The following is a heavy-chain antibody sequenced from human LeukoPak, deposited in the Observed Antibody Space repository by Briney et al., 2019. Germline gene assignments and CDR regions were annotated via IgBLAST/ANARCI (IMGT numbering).Heavy chain of an antibody. CDR3: ARDIRHCSGGSCGPNYYYYGMDV. V-gene: IGHV1-18*04. J-gene: IGHJ6*02. CDR2: ISAYNGNT. Sequence: GASVKVSCKASGYTFTSYYMHWVRQAPGQGLEWMGWISAYNGNTNYAQKLQGRVTMTTDTSTSTAYMELRSLRSDDTAVYYCARDIRHCSGGSCGPNYYYYGMDVWGQGTTVTVSS. CDR1: GYTFTSYY. D-gene: IGHD2-15*01.